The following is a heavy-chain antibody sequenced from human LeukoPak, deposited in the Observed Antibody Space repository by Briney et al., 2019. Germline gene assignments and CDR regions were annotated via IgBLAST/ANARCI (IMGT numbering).Heavy chain of an antibody. J-gene: IGHJ4*02. V-gene: IGHV1-69*13. Sequence: ASVTVSCKASGGTFISYTISWVRQAPGQGREWMGGIIPIFGTANYAQKFQDRVTITADESTSTAYMELSRLRSEDTDVYYCASGLSGYDSWNPFDYWGQGTLVTVSS. CDR2: IIPIFGTA. D-gene: IGHD5-12*01. CDR3: ASGLSGYDSWNPFDY. CDR1: GGTFISYT.